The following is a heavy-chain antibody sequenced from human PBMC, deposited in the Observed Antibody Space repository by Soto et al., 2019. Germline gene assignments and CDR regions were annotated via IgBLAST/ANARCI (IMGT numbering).Heavy chain of an antibody. J-gene: IGHJ4*02. D-gene: IGHD5-18*01. Sequence: EVQLVESGGGLVQPGGALKLSCAASGFAFSDSSMHWVRQASGKGREWIGRGRGKRVNYWTAYAASVKDRFTISRDDSKTTNYLQMNRLKIEDTAVYYCTRRRDWTAVDPLDYWGQGTLVTVSS. V-gene: IGHV3-73*02. CDR3: TRRRDWTAVDPLDY. CDR2: GRGKRVNYWT. CDR1: GFAFSDSS.